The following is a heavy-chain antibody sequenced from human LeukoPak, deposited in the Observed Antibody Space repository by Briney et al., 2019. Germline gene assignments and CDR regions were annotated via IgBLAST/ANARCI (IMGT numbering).Heavy chain of an antibody. Sequence: GGSLRLSCAASGFTFSSYEMNWARQAPGKGLEWVSGISPNGVITYYADSVKGRFTISRDNSKGTVYLQMNSLRPEDTAVYYCAKDDAWLQYGNWGRGTLVTVSS. J-gene: IGHJ4*02. CDR2: ISPNGVIT. CDR1: GFTFSSYE. CDR3: AKDDAWLQYGN. V-gene: IGHV3-23*01. D-gene: IGHD5-24*01.